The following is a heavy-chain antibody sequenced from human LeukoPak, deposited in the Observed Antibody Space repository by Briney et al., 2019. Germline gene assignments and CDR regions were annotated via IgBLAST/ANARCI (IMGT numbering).Heavy chain of an antibody. D-gene: IGHD6-19*01. J-gene: IGHJ4*02. Sequence: PGGSLRLSCAASGFTFDDYAMRWVRQAPGKGLEWVSGISWNSGSIGYADSVKGRFTISRDNAKNSLYLQMNSLRAEDTALYYCAKDIGSGEYSSGWYSYYFDYWGQGTLVTVSS. CDR2: ISWNSGSI. CDR3: AKDIGSGEYSSGWYSYYFDY. V-gene: IGHV3-9*01. CDR1: GFTFDDYA.